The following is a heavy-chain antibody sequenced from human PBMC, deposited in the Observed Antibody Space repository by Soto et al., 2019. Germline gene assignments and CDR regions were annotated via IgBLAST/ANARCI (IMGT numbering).Heavy chain of an antibody. CDR2: IYHSCRT. CDR3: AVSYCSGGRCYCYVRAM. CDR1: GGSINNGNS. D-gene: IGHD3-10*02. Sequence: QVQLQESGPGLVKPSGTLSLTCDVSGGSINNGNSWSWVRQSPARGVEWIGEIYHSCRTDYNPSLVRRVTISLVRSENQFSLTLSSVAAAATAIACCAVSYCSGGRCYCYVRAMWGQWTTATVS. J-gene: IGHJ6*02. V-gene: IGHV4-4*01.